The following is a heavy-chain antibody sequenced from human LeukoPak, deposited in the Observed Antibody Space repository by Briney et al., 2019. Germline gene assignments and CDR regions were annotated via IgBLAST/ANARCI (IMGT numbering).Heavy chain of an antibody. V-gene: IGHV1-8*01. Sequence: ASVKVSCKASGYTFTSYDINWVRQATGQGLEWMGWMNPNSGNTGYAQKFQGRVTMTRNTCISTAYMALSSLRSEDTAVYYCARAGYYDSSGYPLDYYYYGMDVWGQGNTVTVSS. CDR3: ARAGYYDSSGYPLDYYYYGMDV. CDR1: GYTFTSYD. J-gene: IGHJ6*02. CDR2: MNPNSGNT. D-gene: IGHD3-22*01.